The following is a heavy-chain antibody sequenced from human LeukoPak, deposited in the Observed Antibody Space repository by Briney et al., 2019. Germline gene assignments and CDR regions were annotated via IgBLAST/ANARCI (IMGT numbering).Heavy chain of an antibody. CDR1: GFTFSSYW. CDR2: INGDGSTT. Sequence: GGSLRLSCAASGFTFSSYWMHWVRQAPGKGLVWVSHINGDGSTTSYADSVKGRFTISRDNAKNTVYLQMNSLRAEDTAVYYCAKGGSSSPRSTFDYWGQGTLLTVSS. V-gene: IGHV3-74*01. CDR3: AKGGSSSPRSTFDY. D-gene: IGHD6-13*01. J-gene: IGHJ4*02.